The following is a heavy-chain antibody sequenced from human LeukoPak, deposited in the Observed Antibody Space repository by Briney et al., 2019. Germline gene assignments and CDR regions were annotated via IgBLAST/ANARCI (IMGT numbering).Heavy chain of an antibody. Sequence: GGSLRLSCAASGFTFSSYGMHWVRQAPGKGLEWVAVIWYDGSNKYYADSVKGRFTTSRDNSKNTLYLQMNSLRAEDTAVYYCARDGRSGWNDHDYWGQGTLVIVSS. D-gene: IGHD6-19*01. CDR2: IWYDGSNK. CDR1: GFTFSSYG. V-gene: IGHV3-33*01. CDR3: ARDGRSGWNDHDY. J-gene: IGHJ4*02.